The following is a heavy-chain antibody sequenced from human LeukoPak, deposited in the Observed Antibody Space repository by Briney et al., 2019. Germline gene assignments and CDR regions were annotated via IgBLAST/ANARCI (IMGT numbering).Heavy chain of an antibody. V-gene: IGHV3-23*01. CDR1: GFTLSSFG. Sequence: PGGSLRLSCAASGFTLSSFGMSWVRQAPGRGLEWVSVISAGGGGTYYADSVKGRFTISRDNSKNMLYLQMNSLRAEDTAVYYCAKRGEVVSKYFDSWGQGTLVTVSS. CDR3: AKRGEVVSKYFDS. CDR2: ISAGGGGT. J-gene: IGHJ4*02. D-gene: IGHD3-10*01.